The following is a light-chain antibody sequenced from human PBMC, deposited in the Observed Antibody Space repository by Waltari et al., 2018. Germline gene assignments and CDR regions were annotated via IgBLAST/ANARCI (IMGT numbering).Light chain of an antibody. CDR3: QQHGTLPAT. J-gene: IGKJ1*01. CDR2: RAS. V-gene: IGKV3-20*01. Sequence: IVLTQSPGTASLFPGDRGTISCRASQSVGSSSLAWYQQKPGQAPRLVIYRASRRATGIPDRFSGSGSGTDFSLTISRLEPEDFAVYYCQQHGTLPATFGQGTKVEIK. CDR1: QSVGSSS.